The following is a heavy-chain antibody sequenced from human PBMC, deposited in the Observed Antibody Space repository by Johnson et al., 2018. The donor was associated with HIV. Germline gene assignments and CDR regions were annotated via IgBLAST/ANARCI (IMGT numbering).Heavy chain of an antibody. V-gene: IGHV3-20*04. CDR3: ARDQYSTSDDDAFDI. D-gene: IGHD6-6*01. CDR1: GFTFSNYD. CDR2: INWNGAIT. J-gene: IGHJ3*02. Sequence: VQLVESGGGVVQPGRSLRLSCAASGFTFSNYDMHWVRQAPGKGLEWVSRINWNGAITAYADSVKGRFTISRDNAKNSLYLQMNSLRAEDTALYYCARDQYSTSDDDAFDIWGQGTMVTVSS.